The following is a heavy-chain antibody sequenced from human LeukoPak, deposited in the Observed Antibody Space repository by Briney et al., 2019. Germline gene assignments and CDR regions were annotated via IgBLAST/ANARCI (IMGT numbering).Heavy chain of an antibody. V-gene: IGHV4-34*01. CDR1: GGSIRSYH. CDR3: ARSYRSSWGRAWFDP. J-gene: IGHJ5*02. CDR2: INHSGST. Sequence: SETLSLTCTVSGGSIRSYHWSWIRQPPGKGLEWIGEINHSGSTNYNPSLKSRVTISVDTSKNQFSLKLSSVTAADTAVYYCARSYRSSWGRAWFDPWGQGTLVTVSS. D-gene: IGHD6-13*01.